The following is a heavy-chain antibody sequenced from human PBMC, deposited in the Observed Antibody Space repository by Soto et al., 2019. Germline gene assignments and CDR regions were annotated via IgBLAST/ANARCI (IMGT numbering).Heavy chain of an antibody. Sequence: SGPTLVNPTQTLTLTCTFSGFSLTTSAVGVGWIRQPPGKALEWLALIYWDDDKRYSPSLKSRLTISKDTSKNQVVLTMTNMDPVDTGRYYCAHSRKVVVAATDVFNYYYGLDVWGQGTTVTV. CDR2: IYWDDDK. CDR1: GFSLTTSAVG. J-gene: IGHJ6*02. D-gene: IGHD2-15*01. CDR3: AHSRKVVVAATDVFNYYYGLDV. V-gene: IGHV2-5*02.